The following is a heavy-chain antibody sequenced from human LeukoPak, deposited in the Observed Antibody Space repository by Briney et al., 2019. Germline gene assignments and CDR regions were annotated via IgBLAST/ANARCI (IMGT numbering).Heavy chain of an antibody. Sequence: GGSLRLSCAASGFTFRTYRMNWVRQAPGKGLEWVSSISGSGIYIYYTDSVKGRFTISRDNAKNSLYLQMNSLRAEDTAVYYCARWGDCSSTSCYSWWGQGTLVTVSS. V-gene: IGHV3-21*04. CDR3: ARWGDCSSTSCYSW. CDR1: GFTFRTYR. D-gene: IGHD2-2*01. J-gene: IGHJ4*02. CDR2: ISGSGIYI.